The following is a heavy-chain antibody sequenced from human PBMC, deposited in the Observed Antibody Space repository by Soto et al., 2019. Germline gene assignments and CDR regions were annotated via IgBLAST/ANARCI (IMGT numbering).Heavy chain of an antibody. V-gene: IGHV4-59*01. CDR2: IYYSGST. CDR3: ARGITIIVGATPRYFDY. Sequence: KPSETLSLTCTVSGGSISSYYWSWTRQPPGKGLEWIGYIYYSGSTNYNPSLKSRVTISVDTSKNQFSLKLSSVTAADTAVYYCARGITIIVGATPRYFDYWGQGTLVTVSS. CDR1: GGSISSYY. D-gene: IGHD1-26*01. J-gene: IGHJ4*02.